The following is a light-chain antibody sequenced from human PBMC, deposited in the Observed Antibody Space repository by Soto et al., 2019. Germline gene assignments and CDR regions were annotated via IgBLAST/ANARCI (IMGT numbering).Light chain of an antibody. CDR3: QQYGSSPT. J-gene: IGKJ1*01. V-gene: IGKV3-20*01. Sequence: EIVLTQSPGTLSLSPGERATLSCRASQSVSSSYLAWYQQKPGQAPRLLTYGASSRATGIPDRFSGSGSGTDFTLTISRLEPEDLAVYYCQQYGSSPTFGQGTKVEIK. CDR2: GAS. CDR1: QSVSSSY.